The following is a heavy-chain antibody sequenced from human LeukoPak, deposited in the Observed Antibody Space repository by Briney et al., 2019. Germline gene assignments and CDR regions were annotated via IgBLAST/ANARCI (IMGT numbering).Heavy chain of an antibody. CDR3: ASRYAGAVLRLGY. V-gene: IGHV1-24*01. CDR2: FDPEDGET. D-gene: IGHD4/OR15-4a*01. CDR1: GYTLTELS. J-gene: IGHJ4*02. Sequence: GASVKVSCKVSGYTLTELSMHWVRQAPGKGLEWMGGFDPEDGETIYAQKFQGRVTMTADTSTGTAYMELSSLRSEDTAVYYCASRYAGAVLRLGYWGQGTLVTVSS.